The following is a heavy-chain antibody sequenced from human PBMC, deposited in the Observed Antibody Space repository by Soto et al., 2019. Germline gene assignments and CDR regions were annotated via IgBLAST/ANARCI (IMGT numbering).Heavy chain of an antibody. CDR1: GYTFTSYG. J-gene: IGHJ4*02. CDR2: IATHDGST. Sequence: QVQLIQPAPEVKRPGASVRVSCRASGYTFTSYGLNWVRRAPGQGLEWMGRIATHDGSTVSAQSLQGRLTLTRDAFRNTAYLELGALTSDDTGLYFCWRNDGDDSTNFWGQGTLVTVSS. D-gene: IGHD3-22*01. CDR3: WRNDGDDSTNF. V-gene: IGHV1-18*04.